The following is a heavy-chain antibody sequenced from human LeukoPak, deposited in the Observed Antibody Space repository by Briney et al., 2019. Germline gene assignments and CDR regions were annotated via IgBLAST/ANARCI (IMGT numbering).Heavy chain of an antibody. V-gene: IGHV4-34*01. CDR2: IYYTGRA. Sequence: PSETLSLTCAVYGGSFSGYYWSWIRQHPGEAPEWIGYIYYTGRADYNPSLKSRVTISADTSKNRFTLKLSSVTAADTAVYYCARGPTAGSYFRVGFDYWGQGNLVTVSS. CDR3: ARGPTAGSYFRVGFDY. J-gene: IGHJ4*02. CDR1: GGSFSGYY. D-gene: IGHD1-26*01.